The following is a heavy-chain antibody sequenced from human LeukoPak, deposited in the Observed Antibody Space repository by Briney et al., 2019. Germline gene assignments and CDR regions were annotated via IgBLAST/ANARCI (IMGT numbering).Heavy chain of an antibody. Sequence: PGGSLRLSCAASGFTFSSYSMNWVRQAPGKGLEWVSSISSSSSYIYYADSVKGRFTISRDNAKNSLYLQMNSLRAEDTAVYYCARYSQLERRRFDYWGQGTLVTVSS. CDR3: ARYSQLERRRFDY. V-gene: IGHV3-21*01. CDR2: ISSSSSYI. CDR1: GFTFSSYS. J-gene: IGHJ4*02. D-gene: IGHD1-1*01.